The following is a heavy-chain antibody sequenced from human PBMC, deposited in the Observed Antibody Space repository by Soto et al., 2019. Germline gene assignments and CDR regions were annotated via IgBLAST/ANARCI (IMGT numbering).Heavy chain of an antibody. CDR2: IYYSGST. CDR3: ARDARYIAAAGTFDYYYMDV. V-gene: IGHV4-59*01. CDR1: GGSISSYY. D-gene: IGHD6-13*01. J-gene: IGHJ6*03. Sequence: PSETLSLTCTVSGGSISSYYWSWIRQPPGKGLEWIGYIYYSGSTNYNPSLKSRVTISVDTSKNQFSLKLSSVTAADTAVYYCARDARYIAAAGTFDYYYMDVWGKGTTVTV.